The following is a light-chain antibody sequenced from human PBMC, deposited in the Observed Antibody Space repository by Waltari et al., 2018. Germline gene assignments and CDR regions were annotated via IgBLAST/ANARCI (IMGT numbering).Light chain of an antibody. CDR2: VNSDGSH. Sequence: QLVLTQSPSASASLGASVKLTCTLSSGHISNVIAWHQQQPRKGPRYLMKVNSDGSHSKGDEIPVRFSGSSSGAERYLTISSLQSEDEADYYCQTGGHGTWVFGGGTKLTVL. J-gene: IGLJ3*02. CDR3: QTGGHGTWV. V-gene: IGLV4-69*01. CDR1: SGHISNV.